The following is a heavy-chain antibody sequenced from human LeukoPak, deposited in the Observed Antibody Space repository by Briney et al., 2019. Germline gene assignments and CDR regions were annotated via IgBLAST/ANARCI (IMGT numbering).Heavy chain of an antibody. Sequence: GGSLRLSCAPSGFTFSNYWMYWVRQAPGKGVVWVSRINGDGSNTSYADSVKGRFTISRDNAKNTLYLQMNSLRADHTAVYYCVRADPYYFDYWGQGTLVTVSS. CDR1: GFTFSNYW. J-gene: IGHJ4*02. V-gene: IGHV3-74*01. CDR3: VRADPYYFDY. CDR2: INGDGSNT.